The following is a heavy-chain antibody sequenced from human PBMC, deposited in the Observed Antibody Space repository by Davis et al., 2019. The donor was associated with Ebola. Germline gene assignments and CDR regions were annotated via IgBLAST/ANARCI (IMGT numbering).Heavy chain of an antibody. V-gene: IGHV1-69*13. Sequence: SVKVSCKASGGTFSSYAISWVRQAPGQGLEWMGGIIPIFGTANYAQKFQGRVTITADESTSTAYMELRSLRSDDTAVYYCARAGVFYRVDEEDHAFDIWGQGTMVTVSS. CDR3: ARAGVFYRVDEEDHAFDI. CDR2: IIPIFGTA. J-gene: IGHJ3*02. CDR1: GGTFSSYA. D-gene: IGHD4-11*01.